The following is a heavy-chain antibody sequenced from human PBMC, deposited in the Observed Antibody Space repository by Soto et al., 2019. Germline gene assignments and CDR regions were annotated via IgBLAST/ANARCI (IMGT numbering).Heavy chain of an antibody. CDR1: GGSISSGDYY. Sequence: PSETLSLTCTVSGGSISSGDYYWSWIRQAPGKGLEWIGNIYYSGSTNYNPSLKSRVTMTVDTSKKHFFLKLTSVIAADTAVYYCAREGRYVWGSYRRAGFDSWGQGTLVTVSS. CDR2: IYYSGST. D-gene: IGHD3-16*02. J-gene: IGHJ4*02. CDR3: AREGRYVWGSYRRAGFDS. V-gene: IGHV4-30-4*01.